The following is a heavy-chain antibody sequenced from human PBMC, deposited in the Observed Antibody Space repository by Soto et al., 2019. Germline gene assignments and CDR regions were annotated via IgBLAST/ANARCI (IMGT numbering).Heavy chain of an antibody. CDR3: ARDRGAVVVPAAIFTSGRKKNGFDP. J-gene: IGHJ5*02. CDR2: INPSGGST. D-gene: IGHD2-2*02. Sequence: ASVKVSCTASGYTFTSYYMHWVRQAPGQGLEWMGIINPSGGSTSYAQKFQGRVTMTRDTSTSTVYMELSSLRSEDTAVYYCARDRGAVVVPAAIFTSGRKKNGFDPWGQGNLVTVSS. V-gene: IGHV1-46*01. CDR1: GYTFTSYY.